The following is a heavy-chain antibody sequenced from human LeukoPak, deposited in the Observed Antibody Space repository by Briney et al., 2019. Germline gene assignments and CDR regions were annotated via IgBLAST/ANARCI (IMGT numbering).Heavy chain of an antibody. CDR3: AKVHSSSSLRWADY. CDR1: GFTFSSYG. J-gene: IGHJ4*02. D-gene: IGHD6-6*01. V-gene: IGHV3-30*18. Sequence: GRSLRLSCAASGFTFSSYGMHWVRQAPGKGLEWVAVISYDGSNKYYADSVKGRFTISRDNSKNTLYLQMNSLRAEDTAVYYCAKVHSSSSLRWADYWGQGTLVTVSS. CDR2: ISYDGSNK.